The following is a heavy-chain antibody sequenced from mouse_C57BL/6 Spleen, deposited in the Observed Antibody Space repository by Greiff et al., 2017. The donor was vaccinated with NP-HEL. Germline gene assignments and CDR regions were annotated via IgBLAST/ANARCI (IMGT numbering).Heavy chain of an antibody. Sequence: QVQLKESGPGLVQPSQSLSITCTVSGFSLTSYGVHWVRQSPGKGLEWLGVIWSGGSTDYNAAFISRLSISKDNSKSQVFFKMNSLQADDTAIYYCARNPLVALPYAMDYWGQGTSVTVSS. CDR1: GFSLTSYG. D-gene: IGHD1-1*01. CDR2: IWSGGST. J-gene: IGHJ4*01. V-gene: IGHV2-2*01. CDR3: ARNPLVALPYAMDY.